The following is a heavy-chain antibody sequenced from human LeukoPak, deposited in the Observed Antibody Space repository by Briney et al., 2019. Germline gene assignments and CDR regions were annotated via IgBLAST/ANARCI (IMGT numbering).Heavy chain of an antibody. Sequence: GGSMILSCTASGFTFSSYWMSWVRQAPGKGLEWVANIQQDGSEQYYVGSVKGRFTISRDNAKNSLYLQMNSLRAEDTALYYCARNYGGYSHWGQGTLVTVSS. CDR2: IQQDGSEQ. J-gene: IGHJ4*02. V-gene: IGHV3-7*02. CDR1: GFTFSSYW. D-gene: IGHD4-23*01. CDR3: ARNYGGYSH.